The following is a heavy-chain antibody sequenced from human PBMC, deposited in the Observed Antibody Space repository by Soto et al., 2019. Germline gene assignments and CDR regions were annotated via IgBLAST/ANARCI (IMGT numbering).Heavy chain of an antibody. V-gene: IGHV4-4*07. CDR1: GGCISAYY. J-gene: IGHJ6*02. CDR3: ARDDTYYQQYYYTMEV. D-gene: IGHD3-10*01. CDR2: VYDGGRT. Sequence: PXATLSLTCSVSGGCISAYYWSWIRQSAGEGLEWIGRVYDGGRTNYNPSLKSRVTMSVDTSRNQISLKLTSVTAADTAVYYCARDDTYYQQYYYTMEVWGQGTTVTVSS.